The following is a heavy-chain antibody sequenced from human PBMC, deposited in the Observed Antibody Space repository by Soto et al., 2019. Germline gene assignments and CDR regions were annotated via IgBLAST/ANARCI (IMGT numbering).Heavy chain of an antibody. D-gene: IGHD3-10*01. CDR2: INAGNGNT. V-gene: IGHV1-3*01. J-gene: IGHJ4*02. CDR1: GYTFTSYA. Sequence: GASVKVSCKASGYTFTSYAMHWVRQAPGQRLEWMGWINAGNGNTKYSQKFQGRVTITRDTSASTAYMELSSLRSEDTAVYYCARDRPGSQHYFDYWGQGNMVTVSS. CDR3: ARDRPGSQHYFDY.